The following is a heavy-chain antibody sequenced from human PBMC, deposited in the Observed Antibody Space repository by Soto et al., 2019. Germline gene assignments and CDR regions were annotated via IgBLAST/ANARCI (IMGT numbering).Heavy chain of an antibody. D-gene: IGHD2-2*01. Sequence: QVQLVQSGAEVKKPGSSVKVSCKASGGTFSSYAISWVRQAPGQGLEWMGGIIPIFGTANYAQKFQGRVTITADESTSTAYMELSSLRSEDTAVYYCAREVVVPAAIRVYYYGMDVWGQGTTVTVSS. CDR1: GGTFSSYA. J-gene: IGHJ6*02. V-gene: IGHV1-69*01. CDR3: AREVVVPAAIRVYYYGMDV. CDR2: IIPIFGTA.